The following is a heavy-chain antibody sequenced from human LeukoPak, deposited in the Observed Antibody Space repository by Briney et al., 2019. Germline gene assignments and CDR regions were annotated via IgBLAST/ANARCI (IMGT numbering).Heavy chain of an antibody. CDR1: GFTFSSYA. CDR3: AKGVTSGSDFDY. J-gene: IGHJ4*02. V-gene: IGHV3-23*01. CDR2: ISGSGGST. D-gene: IGHD3-22*01. Sequence: GGSLRLSXAASGFTFSSYAMSWVRQAPGKGLEWVSAISGSGGSTYYADSVKGRFTISRDNSKNTLYLQMNSLRAEDTAVYYCAKGVTSGSDFDYWGQGTLVTVSS.